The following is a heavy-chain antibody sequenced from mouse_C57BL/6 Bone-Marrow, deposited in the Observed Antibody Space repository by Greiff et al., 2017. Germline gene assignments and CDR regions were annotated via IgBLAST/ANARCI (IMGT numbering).Heavy chain of an antibody. Sequence: VQLQQPGAELVKPGASVKMSCKASGYTFTSYWITWVKQRPGQGLEWIGDIYPTSGRTNYNEKFKSKAILTVDTSSNPAYMQLSSLTAEASAVFYIAKSGPLGRSFDYWGQGTTLTVSS. V-gene: IGHV1-55*01. J-gene: IGHJ2*01. CDR3: AKSGPLGRSFDY. CDR2: IYPTSGRT. D-gene: IGHD4-1*01. CDR1: GYTFTSYW.